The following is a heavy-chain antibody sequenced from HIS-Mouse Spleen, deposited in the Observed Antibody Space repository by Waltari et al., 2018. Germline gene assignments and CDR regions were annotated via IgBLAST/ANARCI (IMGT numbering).Heavy chain of an antibody. Sequence: QLQLQESGPGLVKPSETLSLTCTVPGGSLSSSSYYWGWIRQPPGKGLEWMGSRVTISVDTSKNQFSLKLSSVTAADTAVYYCAREIPYSSSWYDWYFDLWGRGTLVTVSS. CDR1: GGSLSSSSYY. CDR3: AREIPYSSSWYDWYFDL. V-gene: IGHV4-39*07. D-gene: IGHD6-13*01. J-gene: IGHJ2*01.